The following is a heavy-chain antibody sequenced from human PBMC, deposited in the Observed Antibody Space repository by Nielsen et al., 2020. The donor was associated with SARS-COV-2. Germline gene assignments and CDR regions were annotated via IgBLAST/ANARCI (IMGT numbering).Heavy chain of an antibody. CDR1: GFMFSNDW. D-gene: IGHD1-26*01. J-gene: IGHJ4*02. Sequence: GESLKISCAASGFMFSNDWMSWVRLAPGKGLEWVANIKRDGSEKHYVDSVKGRFTVSRDNTKNSLYLQMNSLRADDTAVYYCVREWGYWGLGTLVTVSS. V-gene: IGHV3-7*01. CDR2: IKRDGSEK. CDR3: VREWGY.